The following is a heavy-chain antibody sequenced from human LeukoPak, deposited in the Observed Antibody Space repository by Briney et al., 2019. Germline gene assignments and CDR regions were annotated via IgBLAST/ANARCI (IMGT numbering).Heavy chain of an antibody. Sequence: GASVKVSCKASGYTFTSYGISWVRQAPGQGLEWMGWISVYNGNTNYAQKLQGRVTMTTDSSTSTAYMELRSLRSDDTAVYYCARVAAEGWFDPWGQGTLVTVSS. CDR3: ARVAAEGWFDP. V-gene: IGHV1-18*01. CDR2: ISVYNGNT. J-gene: IGHJ5*02. D-gene: IGHD6-13*01. CDR1: GYTFTSYG.